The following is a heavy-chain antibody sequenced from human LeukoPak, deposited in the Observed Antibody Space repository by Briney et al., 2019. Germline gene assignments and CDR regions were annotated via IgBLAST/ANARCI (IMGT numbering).Heavy chain of an antibody. D-gene: IGHD3-22*01. CDR3: AREHYYDSSGYYPFFDY. Sequence: VASVKVSCKASGYTFTSYGISWVRQAPGQGLEWMGWISAYNGNTNYAQKLQGRVTMTTDTSTSTAYMELRSLRSDDTAVYYCAREHYYDSSGYYPFFDYWGQGTLVTVSS. J-gene: IGHJ4*02. V-gene: IGHV1-18*01. CDR2: ISAYNGNT. CDR1: GYTFTSYG.